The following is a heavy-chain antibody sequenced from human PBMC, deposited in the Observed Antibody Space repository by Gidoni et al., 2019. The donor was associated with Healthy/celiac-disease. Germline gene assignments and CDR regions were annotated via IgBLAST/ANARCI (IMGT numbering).Heavy chain of an antibody. Sequence: QVTLRESGPALVKPTQTLPLTCTFSGFSLTTSGMCVSWIRQPPGKALEWLARIDWDDDKYYSTSLKTRLTISKDTAKNQVVLTMTNMDPVDTATYYCARTQWELYYFDYWGQGTLVTVSS. CDR2: IDWDDDK. CDR3: ARTQWELYYFDY. D-gene: IGHD1-26*01. J-gene: IGHJ4*02. CDR1: GFSLTTSGMC. V-gene: IGHV2-70*15.